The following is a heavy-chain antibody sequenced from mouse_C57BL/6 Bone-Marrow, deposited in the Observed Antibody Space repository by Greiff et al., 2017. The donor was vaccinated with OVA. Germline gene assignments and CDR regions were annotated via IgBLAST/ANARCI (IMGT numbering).Heavy chain of an antibody. J-gene: IGHJ2*01. CDR1: GYTFTDYY. CDR2: INPYNGGT. Sequence: EVQLQQSGPVLVKPGASVKMSCKASGYTFTDYYMNWVKQSLGKSLEWIGVINPYNGGTSYNQKFKGKATLTVDKSSSTAYMELNSLTSEDSAVYYCARCHYTTVVATWDFDYWGQGTTLTVSS. CDR3: ARCHYTTVVATWDFDY. V-gene: IGHV1-19*01. D-gene: IGHD1-1*01.